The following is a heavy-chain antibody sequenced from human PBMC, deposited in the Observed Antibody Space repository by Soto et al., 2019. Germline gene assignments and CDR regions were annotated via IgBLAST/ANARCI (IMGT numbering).Heavy chain of an antibody. J-gene: IGHJ4*02. D-gene: IGHD1-7*01. Sequence: QVQMVQSGAEVKKPGASVKVSCKASGYTFTNYNIYWVRRAPGQGLEWMGIINPSGGQTSYAQKLQGRITMTTDTSTSTAFIELSRLTSEDTAVYYCARDWALQAGTTRWVKDYWGQGTLVTVSS. CDR2: INPSGGQT. CDR3: ARDWALQAGTTRWVKDY. V-gene: IGHV1-46*01. CDR1: GYTFTNYN.